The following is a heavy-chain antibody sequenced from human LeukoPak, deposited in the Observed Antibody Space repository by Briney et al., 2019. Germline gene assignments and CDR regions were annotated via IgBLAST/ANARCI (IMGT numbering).Heavy chain of an antibody. CDR1: GIXISSEG. D-gene: IGHD6-19*01. Sequence: GGSLRLSCGASGIXISSEGMHWVRQAPGKGLEWLALFSYDGSEIYYSDSAKGRYTISKEYSKNTLHLQMNSLRVEDTAVYYCVKEQSSGWYRVADSWGQGTLVTVSS. J-gene: IGHJ4*02. CDR3: VKEQSSGWYRVADS. V-gene: IGHV3-30*18. CDR2: FSYDGSEI.